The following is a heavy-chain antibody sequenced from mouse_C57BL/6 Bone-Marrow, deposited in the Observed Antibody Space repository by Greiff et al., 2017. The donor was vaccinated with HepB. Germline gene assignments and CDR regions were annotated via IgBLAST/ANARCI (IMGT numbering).Heavy chain of an antibody. D-gene: IGHD1-1*01. Sequence: EVQLQQSGPVLVKPGASVKMSCKASGYTFTDYYMNWVKQSHGKSLEWIGVINPYNGGTSYNQKFKGKATLTVDKSSSTAYMELNSLTSEDSAVYYCAREEDYGSSCDYWGQGTTLTVSS. CDR3: AREEDYGSSCDY. CDR2: INPYNGGT. V-gene: IGHV1-19*01. J-gene: IGHJ2*01. CDR1: GYTFTDYY.